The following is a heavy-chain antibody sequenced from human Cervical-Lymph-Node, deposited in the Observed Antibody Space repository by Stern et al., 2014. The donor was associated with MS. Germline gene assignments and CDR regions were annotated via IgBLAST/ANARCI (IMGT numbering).Heavy chain of an antibody. CDR2: IYYIGST. J-gene: IGHJ6*02. V-gene: IGHV4-30-4*01. CDR1: GGSMRSGDYY. D-gene: IGHD3-3*02. Sequence: QVQLQESGPGLVQPSQTLSLTCTVSGGSMRSGDYYWSWIRQPPGKGLEWVVYIYYIGSTYYNPSLRIRVPISVDTSKNQFSLKLSSVTAADTAVYYCARGTYSIFGVVTYHGMDVWGQGTTVTVSS. CDR3: ARGTYSIFGVVTYHGMDV.